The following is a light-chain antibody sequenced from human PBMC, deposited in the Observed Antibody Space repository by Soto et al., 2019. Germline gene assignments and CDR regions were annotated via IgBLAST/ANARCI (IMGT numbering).Light chain of an antibody. J-gene: IGLJ1*01. CDR2: EVS. Sequence: HSALTQPASVSGSPGQSITISCTGTSSDVGGYNYVSWYQQHPGKAPKLMICEVSNRPSGVSNRFSGSKSGNTASLTISGLQAEDEADYYCSSYTSSSTPYVFGTGTKVTVL. CDR3: SSYTSSSTPYV. CDR1: SSDVGGYNY. V-gene: IGLV2-14*01.